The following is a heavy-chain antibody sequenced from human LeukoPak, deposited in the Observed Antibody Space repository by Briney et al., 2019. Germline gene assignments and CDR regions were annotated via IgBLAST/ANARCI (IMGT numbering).Heavy chain of an antibody. CDR1: GFTFSSYS. J-gene: IGHJ6*03. V-gene: IGHV3-21*01. Sequence: PGGSLRLSCAASGFTFSSYSMNWVRQAPGKGLEWVSSISSSSSYIYYADSVKGRFTISRDNAKNSLYLQMNSLRAEDTAVYYCARGSPYVYCLDVWGKGTTVTISS. D-gene: IGHD3-10*02. CDR2: ISSSSSYI. CDR3: ARGSPYVYCLDV.